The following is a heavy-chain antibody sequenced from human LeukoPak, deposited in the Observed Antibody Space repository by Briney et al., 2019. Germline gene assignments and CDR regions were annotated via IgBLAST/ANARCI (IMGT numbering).Heavy chain of an antibody. D-gene: IGHD3-9*01. CDR2: MNPNSGNT. J-gene: IGHJ4*02. V-gene: IGHV1-8*02. Sequence: GASVKVSCKASGYTFTSYDINWVRQATGQGLEWMGWMNPNSGNTGYAQKFQGRVTMTEDTSTDTAYMELSSLRSEDTAVYYCATIRYEEGLDYWGQGTLVTVSS. CDR3: ATIRYEEGLDY. CDR1: GYTFTSYD.